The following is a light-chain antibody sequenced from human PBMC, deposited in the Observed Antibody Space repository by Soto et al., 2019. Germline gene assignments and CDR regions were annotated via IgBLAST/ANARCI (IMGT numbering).Light chain of an antibody. CDR2: DAS. CDR1: QSVRSS. J-gene: IGKJ5*01. Sequence: ERVMTQSPGTLSVSPGDRATLFCRASQSVRSSLAWYQQNPGQAPRLLIYDASNRATGIPARFSGSGSGTDFTLTISSLEPEDFAVYYCQQRSNWPITFGQGTRLRL. CDR3: QQRSNWPIT. V-gene: IGKV3-11*01.